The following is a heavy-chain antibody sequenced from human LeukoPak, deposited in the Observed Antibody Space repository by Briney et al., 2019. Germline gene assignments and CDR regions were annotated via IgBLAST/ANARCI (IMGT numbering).Heavy chain of an antibody. V-gene: IGHV6-1*01. CDR2: TYYRCKWYY. Sequence: SQTLSLTCAISGDSVSSIYGAWNCLRPSPSRGLEWAGRTYYRCKWYYDYASSIQGRISINPDASKNQFSLLLHSVAAEDTAVYCGARDVATSGWYTFDYWGQGRLVTVSS. CDR1: GDSVSSIYGA. J-gene: IGHJ4*02. CDR3: ARDVATSGWYTFDY. D-gene: IGHD6-19*01.